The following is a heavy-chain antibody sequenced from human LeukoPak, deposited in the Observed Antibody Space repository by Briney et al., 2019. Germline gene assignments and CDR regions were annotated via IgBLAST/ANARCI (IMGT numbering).Heavy chain of an antibody. CDR2: IYTSGST. CDR1: GGSSSSYY. CDR3: ASGPTRSGEPFDY. Sequence: SETLSLTCTDSGGSSSSYYWSWIRQPAGKALEWIGRIYTSGSTNYNPSLKSRVTMSADTSKNQFSLKLSSVTAADTAVYYCASGPTRSGEPFDYWGQGTLVTVSS. J-gene: IGHJ4*02. D-gene: IGHD3-16*01. V-gene: IGHV4-4*07.